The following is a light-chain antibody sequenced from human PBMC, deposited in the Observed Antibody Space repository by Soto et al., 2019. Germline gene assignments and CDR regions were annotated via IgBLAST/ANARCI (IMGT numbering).Light chain of an antibody. Sequence: EIVLTQSPDTLSLSPGERATLSCSASQSVRSSLAWYQHKPGQAPRLLIYDASIRATGIPARFSGSGSGTDFTLTISSLEPEDFAVYYCQQRSNWPPEVTFGPGTKVDIK. CDR3: QQRSNWPPEVT. V-gene: IGKV3-11*01. CDR2: DAS. CDR1: QSVRSS. J-gene: IGKJ3*01.